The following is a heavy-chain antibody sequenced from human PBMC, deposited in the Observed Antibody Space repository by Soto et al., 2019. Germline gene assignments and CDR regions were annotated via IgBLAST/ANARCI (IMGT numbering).Heavy chain of an antibody. Sequence: SVKVSCKASGGTFSSYAISWVRQAPGQGLEWMGGIIPIFGTANYAQKFQGRVTITADESTSTAYMELSSLRSEDTAVYYCATYSSSPYYYYYGMDVWGQGTTVTSP. J-gene: IGHJ6*02. CDR3: ATYSSSPYYYYYGMDV. D-gene: IGHD6-6*01. V-gene: IGHV1-69*13. CDR2: IIPIFGTA. CDR1: GGTFSSYA.